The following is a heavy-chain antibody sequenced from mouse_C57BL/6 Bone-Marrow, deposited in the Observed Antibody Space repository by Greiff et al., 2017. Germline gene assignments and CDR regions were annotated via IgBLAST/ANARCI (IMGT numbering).Heavy chain of an antibody. CDR2: ISGGGGNT. J-gene: IGHJ3*01. CDR1: GFTFSSYT. V-gene: IGHV5-9*01. CDR3: YSFERSGYVAWFAY. Sequence: EVQRVESGGGLVKPGGSLKLSCAASGFTFSSYTMSWVRQTPEKRLEWVATISGGGGNTYYPDSVKGRFTISRDNAKNTLYLQMRSLSSEDTAYSSCYSFERSGYVAWFAYWGQGTLVTVSA. D-gene: IGHD3-2*02.